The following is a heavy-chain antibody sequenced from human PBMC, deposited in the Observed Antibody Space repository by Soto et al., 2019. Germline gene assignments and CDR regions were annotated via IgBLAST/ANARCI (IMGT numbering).Heavy chain of an antibody. CDR3: ASSVVFFGVASYYFDY. CDR2: IIPIFGTA. D-gene: IGHD3-3*01. J-gene: IGHJ4*02. V-gene: IGHV1-69*01. CDR1: GGTFSSYA. Sequence: QVQLVQSGAEVKKPGSSVKVSCKASGGTFSSYAISWVRQAPGQGLEWMGGIIPIFGTANYAQKFQGRVTITADESTSTAYMELSRLRSEDTAVYYCASSVVFFGVASYYFDYWGQGTLVTVS.